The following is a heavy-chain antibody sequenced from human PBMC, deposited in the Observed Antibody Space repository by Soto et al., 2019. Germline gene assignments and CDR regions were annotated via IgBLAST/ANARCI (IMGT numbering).Heavy chain of an antibody. J-gene: IGHJ5*02. CDR1: GGSINSSSYF. CDR2: IYYSGST. CDR3: ARSYSSGCRNWSDP. Sequence: PSETLSLTCSVSGGSINSSSYFWGWVRQPPGKGLEWIGSIYYSGSTYYNPSLRSRVTISVDTSKNQFSLKLSSVTAADTAVFYCARSYSSGCRNWSDPWGQATMVAV. D-gene: IGHD6-19*01. V-gene: IGHV4-39*01.